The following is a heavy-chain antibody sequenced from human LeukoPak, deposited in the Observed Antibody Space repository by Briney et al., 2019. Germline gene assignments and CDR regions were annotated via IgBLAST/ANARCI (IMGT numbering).Heavy chain of an antibody. Sequence: SETLSLTCAVYGGSFSGYYWSLIRQPPGKGLEWIGEINHSGSTNYNPSLKSRVTISVDTSKNQFSLKLSSVTAADTAVYYCARDGSTSSLLTFFDYWGQGTLVTVSS. CDR1: GGSFSGYY. D-gene: IGHD2-2*01. V-gene: IGHV4-34*01. CDR2: INHSGST. J-gene: IGHJ4*02. CDR3: ARDGSTSSLLTFFDY.